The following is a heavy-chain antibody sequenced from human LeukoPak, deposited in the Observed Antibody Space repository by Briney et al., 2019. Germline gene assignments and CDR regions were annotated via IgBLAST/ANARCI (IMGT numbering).Heavy chain of an antibody. V-gene: IGHV3-21*01. CDR3: ARDAQWLVPEGYYYYMDV. Sequence: GGSLRLSCAGYGVTFSRYNMNWFRQAPGKGLERVSSISSSSRHIFYADSVKGRFTISRDNAKHSLFLQMNSLRAEDTAVYYCARDAQWLVPEGYYYYMDVWGKGTTVTVSS. CDR1: GVTFSRYN. D-gene: IGHD6-19*01. J-gene: IGHJ6*03. CDR2: ISSSSRHI.